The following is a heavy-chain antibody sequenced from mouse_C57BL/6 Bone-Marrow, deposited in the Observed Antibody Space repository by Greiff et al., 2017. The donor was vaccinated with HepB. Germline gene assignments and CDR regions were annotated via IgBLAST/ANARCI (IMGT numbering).Heavy chain of an antibody. J-gene: IGHJ3*01. CDR2: IYPSDSET. CDR1: GYTFTSYW. Sequence: QVQLQQPGAELVRPGSSVKLSCKASGYTFTSYWMDWVKQRPGQGLEWIGNIYPSDSETHYNQKFKDKATLTVDKSSSTAYMQLSSLTSEDSAVYYCARWDYPWFAYWGQGTLVTVSA. V-gene: IGHV1-61*01. D-gene: IGHD2-4*01. CDR3: ARWDYPWFAY.